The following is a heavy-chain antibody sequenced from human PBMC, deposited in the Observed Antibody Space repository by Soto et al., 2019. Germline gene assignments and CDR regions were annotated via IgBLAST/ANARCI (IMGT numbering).Heavy chain of an antibody. CDR3: ATRETGSSWYGGYYYYGMDV. J-gene: IGHJ6*02. CDR1: VYSISSSNW. V-gene: IGHV4-28*01. CDR2: IYYSGST. D-gene: IGHD6-13*01. Sequence: SETLSLTCTVSVYSISSSNWWGWIRQRPGKGLEWIGYIYYSGSTYYNPSLKSRVTMSVDTSKNQFSLKLSSVTAVDTAVYYCATRETGSSWYGGYYYYGMDVWGQGTTVTVSS.